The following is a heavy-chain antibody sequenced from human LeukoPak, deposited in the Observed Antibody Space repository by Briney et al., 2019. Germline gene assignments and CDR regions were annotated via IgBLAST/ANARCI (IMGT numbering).Heavy chain of an antibody. CDR1: GIPFSSFG. D-gene: IGHD2-21*02. CDR3: AREPSYCGGDCLDS. V-gene: IGHV3-33*01. CDR2: IWYDGSNK. J-gene: IGHJ4*02. Sequence: GRSLRLSCAAPGIPFSSFGMHWLRQAPGKGLEWVAFIWYDGSNKYYADSVKGRFTISRDNSKNTLYLQMNSLRAEDTAVYYCAREPSYCGGDCLDSWGQGNLVTVSS.